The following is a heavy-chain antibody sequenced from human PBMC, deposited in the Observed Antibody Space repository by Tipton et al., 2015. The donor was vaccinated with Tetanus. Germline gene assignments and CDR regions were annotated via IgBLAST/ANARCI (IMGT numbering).Heavy chain of an antibody. J-gene: IGHJ3*02. CDR1: GYTFTNYW. CDR2: IYPGDSDT. CDR3: ARLEATSPEGSTFDI. V-gene: IGHV5-51*01. D-gene: IGHD5-12*01. Sequence: QLVQSGAEVKKPGESLKISCKNSGYTFTNYWIGWVRQMPGKGLEYMGIIYPGDSDTRYSLSFLGQVTISADKSLSTPYLQWTSLRASDTATYYCARLEATSPEGSTFDIWGQGTMVTVSA.